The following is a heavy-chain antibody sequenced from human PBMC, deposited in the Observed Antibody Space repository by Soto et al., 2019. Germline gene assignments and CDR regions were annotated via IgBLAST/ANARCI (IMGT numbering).Heavy chain of an antibody. D-gene: IGHD3-16*01. J-gene: IGHJ4*02. CDR3: ARVWGAYPNFDC. V-gene: IGHV3-30-3*01. CDR1: GFPFSSYA. CDR2: ISNDGGNK. Sequence: QVQLLESGGGVVQPGRSLRLSCAASGFPFSSYALHWVRQAPGRGLEWVAAISNDGGNKFYADSVKGRFSISRDTSKKTLYLQMNSLRAADTAVYYCARVWGAYPNFDCLGQGTLVTVSS.